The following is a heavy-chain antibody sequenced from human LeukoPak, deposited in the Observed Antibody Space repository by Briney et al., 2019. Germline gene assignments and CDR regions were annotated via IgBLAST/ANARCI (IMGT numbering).Heavy chain of an antibody. Sequence: HPGGSLRLSCAASGFTFSSYAMSWVRQAPGKGLEWVSAIGGSGGSTYYADSVKGRFTISRDNSKNTLYLQMNSLRVEDTAVYYCARSDWFDPWGQGTLVTVSS. J-gene: IGHJ5*02. CDR2: IGGSGGST. D-gene: IGHD3-3*01. CDR1: GFTFSSYA. V-gene: IGHV3-23*01. CDR3: ARSDWFDP.